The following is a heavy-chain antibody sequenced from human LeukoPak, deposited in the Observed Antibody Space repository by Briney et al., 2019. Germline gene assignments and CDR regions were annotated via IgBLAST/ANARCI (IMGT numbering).Heavy chain of an antibody. J-gene: IGHJ4*02. D-gene: IGHD6-19*01. CDR2: IYHSGST. V-gene: IGHV4-30-2*01. CDR3: ARHVKDSSGWYGFHDY. CDR1: GGSISSGGYS. Sequence: SETLSLTCAVSGGSISSGGYSWSWIRQPPGKGLEWIGYIYHSGSTNYNPSLKSRVTISVDTSKNQFSLKLSSVTAADTAVYYCARHVKDSSGWYGFHDYWGQGTLVTVSS.